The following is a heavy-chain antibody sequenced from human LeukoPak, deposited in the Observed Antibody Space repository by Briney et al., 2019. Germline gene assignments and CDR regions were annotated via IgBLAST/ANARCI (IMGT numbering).Heavy chain of an antibody. CDR1: GGSIISSNHY. CDR3: AREVEYYDSSGYRPHAFDI. J-gene: IGHJ3*02. Sequence: SETLSLTCTVSGGSIISSNHYWGWTRQPPGKGLEWFGSISYSGGTAYNPPLRSRVTISVDTSKNQFSLKVNSVTAADTAVYYCAREVEYYDSSGYRPHAFDIWGQGTLVTVSS. V-gene: IGHV4-39*02. D-gene: IGHD3-22*01. CDR2: ISYSGGT.